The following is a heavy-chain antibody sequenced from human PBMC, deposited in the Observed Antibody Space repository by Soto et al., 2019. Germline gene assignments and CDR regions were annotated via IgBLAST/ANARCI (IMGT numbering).Heavy chain of an antibody. J-gene: IGHJ4*02. D-gene: IGHD6-19*01. V-gene: IGHV4-39*01. CDR1: GGSISSSSYY. Sequence: QLQLQESGPGLVKPSETLSLTCTVSGGSISSSSYYWGWIRQPPGKGLEWIGSIYYSGSTYYNPSLKSRVTISVDTSKNQFSLKLSSVTAADTAVYYCARHDPRLVRFDYWGQGTLVTVSS. CDR2: IYYSGST. CDR3: ARHDPRLVRFDY.